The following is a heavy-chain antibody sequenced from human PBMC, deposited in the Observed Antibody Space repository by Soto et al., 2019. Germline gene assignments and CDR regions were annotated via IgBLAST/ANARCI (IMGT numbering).Heavy chain of an antibody. CDR2: ISRGATTT. Sequence: TGGSLRLSCAVSGLTFSSFEMAWVRQAAGKGPEWISYISRGATTTYYADSVRGRFTISRDDAENSVFLQMDSLRVEDTAIYFCATRSTDYYFYWGQGTLVTVSS. CDR1: GLTFSSFE. J-gene: IGHJ4*02. V-gene: IGHV3-48*03. D-gene: IGHD3-9*01. CDR3: ATRSTDYYFY.